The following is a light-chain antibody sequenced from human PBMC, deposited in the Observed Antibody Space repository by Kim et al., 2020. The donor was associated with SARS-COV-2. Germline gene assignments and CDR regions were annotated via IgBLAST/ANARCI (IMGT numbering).Light chain of an antibody. J-gene: IGLJ3*02. CDR2: EDN. CDR1: SGSIASNY. V-gene: IGLV6-57*04. CDR3: QSYDSSNHWV. Sequence: LTQPHSVSESPGKTVTISCTRSSGSIASNYVQWYQQRPGSAPTTVIYEDNQRPSGVPDRFSGSIDSSSNSASLTISGLKTEDEADYYCQSYDSSNHWVFGGGTQLTVL.